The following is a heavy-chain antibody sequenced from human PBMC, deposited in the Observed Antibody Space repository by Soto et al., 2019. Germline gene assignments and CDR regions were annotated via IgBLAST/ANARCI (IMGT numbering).Heavy chain of an antibody. Sequence: PSETLSLTCAVSGGSISSSSYYWGWIRQPPGKGLEWIGSIYYSGSTYYNPSLKSRVTISVDTSKNQFSLKLSSVTAADTAVYYCASGSVSVVVVAAGAFDYWGQGTLDTLCS. CDR1: GGSISSSSYY. J-gene: IGHJ4*02. CDR2: IYYSGST. CDR3: ASGSVSVVVVAAGAFDY. V-gene: IGHV4-39*01. D-gene: IGHD2-15*01.